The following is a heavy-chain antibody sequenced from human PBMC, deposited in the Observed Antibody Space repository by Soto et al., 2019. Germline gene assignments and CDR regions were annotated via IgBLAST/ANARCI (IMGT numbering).Heavy chain of an antibody. CDR1: GFTFSSYG. CDR2: ITHDGNNK. CDR3: AKDHLETTVTTPSY. D-gene: IGHD4-17*01. Sequence: QVQLVESGGGVVQPGRSLRVSCAASGFTFSSYGIHWVRQAPGKGLEWVAVITHDGNNKYYADSLKGRFTISRDNFKNTLYLQMDSLRAEDTAMYYCAKDHLETTVTTPSYWGQGTLVTVSS. V-gene: IGHV3-30*18. J-gene: IGHJ4*02.